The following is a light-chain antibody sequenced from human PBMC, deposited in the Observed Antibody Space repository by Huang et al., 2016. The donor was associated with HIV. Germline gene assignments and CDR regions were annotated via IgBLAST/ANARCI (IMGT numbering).Light chain of an antibody. J-gene: IGKJ3*01. V-gene: IGKV3-20*01. CDR2: GAS. Sequence: EIVLTQSPGTLSLSPGERATLSCRASQSISSSSLAWYLQKPGQALTLLIHGASTRATDIPDRFSGSGSGTDFTLTISRLEPEDFAVYYCHQYGSPPFTFGPGTKVDIK. CDR3: HQYGSPPFT. CDR1: QSISSSS.